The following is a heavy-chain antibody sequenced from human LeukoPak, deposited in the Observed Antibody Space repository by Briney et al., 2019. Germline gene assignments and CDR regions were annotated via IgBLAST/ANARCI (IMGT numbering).Heavy chain of an antibody. V-gene: IGHV4-61*02. CDR1: GGSISSGSYY. Sequence: SETLSLTCTVSGGSISSGSYYWSWIRQPAGKGLEWIGRIYTSGSTNYNPSLKSRVTISVDTSKNQFSLKLSSVTAADTAVYYCARSAAGTLDYWGQGTLVTVSS. J-gene: IGHJ4*02. D-gene: IGHD6-19*01. CDR3: ARSAAGTLDY. CDR2: IYTSGST.